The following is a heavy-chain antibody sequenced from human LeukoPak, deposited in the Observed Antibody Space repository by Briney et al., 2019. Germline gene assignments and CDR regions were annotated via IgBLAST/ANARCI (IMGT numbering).Heavy chain of an antibody. CDR2: ISYDRSNK. Sequence: GGSLRLSCAASGFTFSSYGMHWVRQAPGKGLEWVAVISYDRSNKYYADSVKGRFTISRDNSKNTQYLQMNSLRAEDTAVYYCAKDLGRHDYHWGFDPWGQGTLVTVSS. D-gene: IGHD4/OR15-4a*01. J-gene: IGHJ5*02. CDR3: AKDLGRHDYHWGFDP. CDR1: GFTFSSYG. V-gene: IGHV3-30*18.